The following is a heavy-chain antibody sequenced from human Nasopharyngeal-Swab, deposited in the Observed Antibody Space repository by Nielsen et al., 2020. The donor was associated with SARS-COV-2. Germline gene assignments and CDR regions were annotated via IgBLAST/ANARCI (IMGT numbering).Heavy chain of an antibody. D-gene: IGHD3-3*01. V-gene: IGHV1-18*01. CDR3: AREGLYYDFWSVFDY. CDR2: ISAYNGNT. Sequence: WVRQAPGQGLEWMGWISAYNGNTNYAQKLQGRVTMTTDTSTSTAYMELRSLRSDDTAVYYCAREGLYYDFWSVFDYWGQGTLVTVSS. J-gene: IGHJ4*02.